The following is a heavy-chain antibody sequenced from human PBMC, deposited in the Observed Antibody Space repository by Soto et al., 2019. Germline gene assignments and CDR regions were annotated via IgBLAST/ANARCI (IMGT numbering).Heavy chain of an antibody. CDR3: AKMSSENYYDPVFS. Sequence: QVQLVESGGGVVKTSGSLRIACAASGFTFSDYYMSWVRQAPGKVLEWVSYISSSGNTIYYADSVKGRITISRDNAKNPVYLQNNSPRAEDTALYFCAKMSSENYYDPVFSWGQGTLVTVPS. CDR1: GFTFSDYY. J-gene: IGHJ5*02. V-gene: IGHV3-11*01. D-gene: IGHD3-22*01. CDR2: ISSSGNTI.